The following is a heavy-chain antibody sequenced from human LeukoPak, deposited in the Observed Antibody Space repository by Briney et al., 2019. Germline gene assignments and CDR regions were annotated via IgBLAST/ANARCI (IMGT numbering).Heavy chain of an antibody. CDR3: ARGSSWYQPDY. D-gene: IGHD6-13*01. Sequence: SETLSLTCTVSGYSISSGYYWSWIRQPPGKGLEWIGEINHSGSTNYNPSLKSRVTISVDTSKNQFSLKLSSVTAADTAVYYCARGSSWYQPDYWGQGTLVTVSS. V-gene: IGHV4-38-2*02. J-gene: IGHJ4*02. CDR1: GYSISSGYY. CDR2: INHSGST.